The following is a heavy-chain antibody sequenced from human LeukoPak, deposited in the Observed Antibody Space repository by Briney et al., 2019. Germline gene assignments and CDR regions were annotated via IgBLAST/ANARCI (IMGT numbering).Heavy chain of an antibody. V-gene: IGHV3-23*01. CDR1: GFTFSSYA. Sequence: GGSLRLSCAASGFTFSSYAMSWVRQAPGKGLEWVSAISGSGGSTYYADSVKGRFTISRDNSKNTLYLQMNSLRAEDTAVYYCARPPTRGVYNALDIWGQGTMVTVSS. J-gene: IGHJ3*02. D-gene: IGHD2-8*01. CDR2: ISGSGGST. CDR3: ARPPTRGVYNALDI.